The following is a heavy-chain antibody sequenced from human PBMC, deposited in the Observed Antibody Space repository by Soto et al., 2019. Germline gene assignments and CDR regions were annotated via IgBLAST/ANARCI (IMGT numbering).Heavy chain of an antibody. CDR1: GGSFSGYY. CDR2: FNHSGST. Sequence: QVQLQQWGAGLLKPSETLSLTCAVYGGSFSGYYWSWIRQPPGKGLEWIGEFNHSGSTNYNPSLKSRVTISVDTTKNQFSLKLSSVPAADTAVYYCARLRRYYGSGSDSYYYYYGRDVWGQGTTVTVSS. D-gene: IGHD3-10*01. V-gene: IGHV4-34*01. J-gene: IGHJ6*02. CDR3: ARLRRYYGSGSDSYYYYYGRDV.